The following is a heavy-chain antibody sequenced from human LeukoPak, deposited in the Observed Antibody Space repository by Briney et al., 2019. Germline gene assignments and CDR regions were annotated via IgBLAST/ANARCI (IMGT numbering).Heavy chain of an antibody. CDR3: ARAYDILTGPPDY. Sequence: SGGSLRLSCAASGFTFSSYSMNWVRQAPGKGLEWVSSISSSSSYIYYADSVKGRFTISRDNAKNSLYLQMNSLRAEDTAVYYCARAYDILTGPPDYWGQGTLVTVSS. J-gene: IGHJ4*02. CDR2: ISSSSSYI. V-gene: IGHV3-21*04. CDR1: GFTFSSYS. D-gene: IGHD3-9*01.